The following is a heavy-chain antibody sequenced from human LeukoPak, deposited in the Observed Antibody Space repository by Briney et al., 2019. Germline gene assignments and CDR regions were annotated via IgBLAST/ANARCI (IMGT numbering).Heavy chain of an antibody. CDR1: GYSFISYW. J-gene: IGHJ5*02. V-gene: IGHV5-10-1*01. CDR3: ARHWGYCTSTSCPNWFDP. CDR2: IDPSNSYT. Sequence: GESLKISCKGSGYSFISYWISWVRQMPGKGLEWMGNIDPSNSYTNYSPSFQGHVTISADKSISTAYLQWSSLKASDTAMYYCARHWGYCTSTSCPNWFDPWGQGTLVTISS. D-gene: IGHD2-2*01.